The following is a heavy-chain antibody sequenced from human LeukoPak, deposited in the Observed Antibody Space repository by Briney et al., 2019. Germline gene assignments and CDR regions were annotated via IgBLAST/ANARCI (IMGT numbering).Heavy chain of an antibody. CDR3: ACIYDFWSGYPTNWFDP. V-gene: IGHV1-18*01. Sequence: ASVKVSCKASGYTFTSYGISWVRQAPGQGLEWMGWISAYNGNTNYAQKLQGRVTTTTDTSTSTAYMELRSLRSDDTAVYYCACIYDFWSGYPTNWFDPWGQGTLVTVSS. J-gene: IGHJ5*02. CDR1: GYTFTSYG. D-gene: IGHD3-3*01. CDR2: ISAYNGNT.